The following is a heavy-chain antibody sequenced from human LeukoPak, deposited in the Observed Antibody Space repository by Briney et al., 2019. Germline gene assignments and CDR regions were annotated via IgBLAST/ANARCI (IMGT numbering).Heavy chain of an antibody. Sequence: GGSLRLSCAASGFTFSGSAMHWVRQAPGKGLEWVANIKQDGSEKYYVDSVKGRFTISRDNAKNSLYLQMNSLRAEDTALYYCARAIVVVSNGYYFDYWGQGTLVTVSS. V-gene: IGHV3-7*03. J-gene: IGHJ4*02. CDR3: ARAIVVVSNGYYFDY. CDR1: GFTFSGSA. CDR2: IKQDGSEK. D-gene: IGHD3-22*01.